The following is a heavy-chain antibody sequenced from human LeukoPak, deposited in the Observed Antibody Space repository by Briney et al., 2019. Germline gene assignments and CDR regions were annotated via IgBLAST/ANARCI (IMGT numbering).Heavy chain of an antibody. CDR2: INHSGST. CDR3: ARGRAIAAAGTGWFDP. CDR1: GGSFSGYY. J-gene: IGHJ5*02. V-gene: IGHV4-34*01. D-gene: IGHD6-13*01. Sequence: SETLSLTCAVYGGSFSGYYWSWIRQPPGKGLEWIGEINHSGSTNYNPSLKSRVTISVDTSKNQLSLKLSSVTAADTAVYYCARGRAIAAAGTGWFDPWGQGTLVTVSS.